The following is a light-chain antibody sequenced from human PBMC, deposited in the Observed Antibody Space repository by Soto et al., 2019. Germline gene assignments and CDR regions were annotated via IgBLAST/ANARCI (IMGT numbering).Light chain of an antibody. V-gene: IGKV1-5*03. CDR2: KAS. Sequence: IQMTQSPSTLSASVGDRVTITCRASQSISSWLAWYQQKAGKAPKLLIYKASALESGVPSRFSGSGSGTEFTLTISSLEPEDFATYYCQHYNSYSEAFGQGTKVDIK. CDR3: QHYNSYSEA. J-gene: IGKJ1*01. CDR1: QSISSW.